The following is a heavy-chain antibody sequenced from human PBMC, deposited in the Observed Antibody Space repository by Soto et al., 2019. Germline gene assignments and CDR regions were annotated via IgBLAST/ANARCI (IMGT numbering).Heavy chain of an antibody. J-gene: IGHJ4*02. V-gene: IGHV3-15*01. CDR1: GFTFSNAW. Sequence: EVQLVESGGGLVKPGGSLRLSCAASGFTFSNAWMSWVRQAPGKGLEWVGRIKSKTDGGTTDYAAPVKGRFTISRDDSKNTLYLQMNSQKTEDTAVYYCTTDASVYGSGSSFDYWGQGTLVTVSS. CDR3: TTDASVYGSGSSFDY. CDR2: IKSKTDGGTT. D-gene: IGHD3-10*01.